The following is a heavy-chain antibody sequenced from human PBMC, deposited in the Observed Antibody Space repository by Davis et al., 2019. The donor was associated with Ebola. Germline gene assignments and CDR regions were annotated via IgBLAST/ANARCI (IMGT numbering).Heavy chain of an antibody. CDR1: GGSISSYY. CDR3: ARRFDY. V-gene: IGHV4-59*08. Sequence: SETLSLTCTVSGGSISSYYWSWIRQPPGKGLEWIGYIYYSGSTNYNPSLKSRVTISVDTSKNQFSLKLSSVTAADTAVYYCARRFDYWGQGTLVTVSS. CDR2: IYYSGST. J-gene: IGHJ4*02.